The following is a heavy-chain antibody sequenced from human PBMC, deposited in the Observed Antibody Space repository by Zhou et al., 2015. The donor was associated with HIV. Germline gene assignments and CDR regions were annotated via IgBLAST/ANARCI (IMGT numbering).Heavy chain of an antibody. J-gene: IGHJ5*02. V-gene: IGHV1-69*01. CDR1: GGTFSSYA. D-gene: IGHD3-10*01. CDR2: IIPIFGTA. Sequence: QVQLVQSGAEVKKPGSSVKVSCKASGGTFSSYAISWVRQAPGQGLEWMGGIIPIFGTANYAQKFQGRVTITADESTSTAYMELSSLRSEDTAVYYCARGSLVTMVRGVTPNWFDPWGQGTLVTVSS. CDR3: ARGSLVTMVRGVTPNWFDP.